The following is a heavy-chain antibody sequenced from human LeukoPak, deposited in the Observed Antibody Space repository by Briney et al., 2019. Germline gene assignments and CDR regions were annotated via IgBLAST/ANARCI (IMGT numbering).Heavy chain of an antibody. CDR1: GFIFRSHA. D-gene: IGHD6-13*01. CDR3: ASRLTPEQQLVPDYFDY. V-gene: IGHV3-7*01. Sequence: GGSLRLSCAASGFIFRSHAMNWVRQAPGKGLEWEANIKQDGSEKYYVDSVKGRFTISRDNAKNSLYLQMNSLRAEDTAVYYCASRLTPEQQLVPDYFDYWGQGTLVTVSS. J-gene: IGHJ4*02. CDR2: IKQDGSEK.